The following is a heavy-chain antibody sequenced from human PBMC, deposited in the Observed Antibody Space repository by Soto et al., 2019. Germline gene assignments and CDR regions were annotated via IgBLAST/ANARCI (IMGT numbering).Heavy chain of an antibody. CDR2: ISYDGSNK. Sequence: QVQLVESGGGVVQPGRSLRLSCAASGFTFSSYAMHWVRQAPGKGLEWVAVISYDGSNKYYADSVKGRFTISRDNSKNTLYLQMNSLRAEDTAVYYCARDPLPAAAGVIDYWGQGTLVTVSS. J-gene: IGHJ4*02. CDR1: GFTFSSYA. D-gene: IGHD6-13*01. CDR3: ARDPLPAAAGVIDY. V-gene: IGHV3-30-3*01.